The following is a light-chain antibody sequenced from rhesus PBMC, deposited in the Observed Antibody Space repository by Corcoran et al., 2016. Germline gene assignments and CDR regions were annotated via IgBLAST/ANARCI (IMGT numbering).Light chain of an antibody. J-gene: IGKJ3*01. Sequence: DIQMTQSPSSLSASVGDRVTITCRAREKVKNYLKWYQQKPGTAPKLRNYKASTLQSGVPSRFRGSGSGTDYTFTISSLQSEDFATYYCQHHYGTPFTFGPGTKLDIK. CDR2: KAS. CDR3: QHHYGTPFT. V-gene: IGKV1-74*01. CDR1: EKVKNY.